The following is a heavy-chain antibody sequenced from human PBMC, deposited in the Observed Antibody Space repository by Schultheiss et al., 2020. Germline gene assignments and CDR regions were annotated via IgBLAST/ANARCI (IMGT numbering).Heavy chain of an antibody. CDR3: ARGPDSFTTASYYYYGMDV. D-gene: IGHD3-22*01. V-gene: IGHV4-31*03. CDR2: IYYSGST. CDR1: GGSISSGGYY. J-gene: IGHJ6*02. Sequence: SETLSLTCTVSGGSISSGGYYWSWICKHPGKGLEWIGYIYYSGSTYYNPSLKSRVTISVDTSKNQFSLKLSSVTAEDTAVYYCARGPDSFTTASYYYYGMDVWGQGTTVTVSS.